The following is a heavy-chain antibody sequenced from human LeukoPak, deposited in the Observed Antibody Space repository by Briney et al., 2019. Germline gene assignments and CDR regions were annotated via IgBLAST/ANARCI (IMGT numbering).Heavy chain of an antibody. D-gene: IGHD6-25*01. Sequence: SETLPLTCTVSGVSINNGRYYWGWIRQPPGRRLEWIGSIFYTGSAHYHPSFESRVVMTIDTANNQFSLRLPSVTAADTAVYFCARRGIAAAAHFDFWGQGSLVTVSS. CDR3: ARRGIAAAAHFDF. J-gene: IGHJ4*02. CDR2: IFYTGSA. CDR1: GVSINNGRYY. V-gene: IGHV4-39*01.